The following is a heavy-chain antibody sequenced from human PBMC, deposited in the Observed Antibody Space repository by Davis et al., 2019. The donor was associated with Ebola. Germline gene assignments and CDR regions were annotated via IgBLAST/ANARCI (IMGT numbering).Heavy chain of an antibody. J-gene: IGHJ6*02. CDR1: GYSFTSYW. CDR2: IYPGDSDT. Sequence: KVSCKGSGYSFTSYWIGWVRQMPGKGLEWMGIIYPGDSDTRYSPSFQGQVTISADKSISTAYLQWSSLKASDTAMYYCARFRSRNYYYYGMDVWGQGTTVTVSS. D-gene: IGHD1-14*01. CDR3: ARFRSRNYYYYGMDV. V-gene: IGHV5-51*01.